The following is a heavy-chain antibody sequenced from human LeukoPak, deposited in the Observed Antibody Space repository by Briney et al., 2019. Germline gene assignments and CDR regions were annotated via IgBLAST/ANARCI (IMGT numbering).Heavy chain of an antibody. V-gene: IGHV1-8*03. CDR3: ARGANWNARTFDY. D-gene: IGHD1-20*01. Sequence: GASVKVSCKASGYSFPSYDINWVRQATGQGLEWMGWINPNSGNTGYAQKFQGRVTITRDISISTVYMELSSLRSEDTAVCYCARGANWNARTFDYWGQGTLVTVSS. J-gene: IGHJ4*02. CDR2: INPNSGNT. CDR1: GYSFPSYD.